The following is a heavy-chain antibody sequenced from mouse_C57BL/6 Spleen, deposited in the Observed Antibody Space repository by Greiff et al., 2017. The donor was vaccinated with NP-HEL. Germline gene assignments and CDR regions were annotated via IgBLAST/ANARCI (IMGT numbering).Heavy chain of an antibody. V-gene: IGHV5-17*01. CDR1: GFTFSDYG. CDR3: ARNIFVITTVVATDAMDY. Sequence: EVKLVESGGGLVKPGGSLKLSCAASGFTFSDYGMHWVRQAPEKGLEWVAYISSGSSTIYYADTVKGRFTISRDNAKNTLFLQMTSLRSEDTAMYYCARNIFVITTVVATDAMDYWGQGTSVTVSS. CDR2: ISSGSSTI. J-gene: IGHJ4*01. D-gene: IGHD1-1*01.